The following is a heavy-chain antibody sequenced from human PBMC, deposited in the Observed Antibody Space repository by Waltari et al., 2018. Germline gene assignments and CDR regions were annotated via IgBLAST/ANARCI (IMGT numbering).Heavy chain of an antibody. CDR2: IYHSGST. J-gene: IGHJ4*02. CDR1: GYSISSGYY. Sequence: QVQLPESGPGLVKPSETLSLNCAVSGYSISSGYYWGWIRQPPGKGLEWIGSIYHSGSTYYNPSLKSRVTISVDTSKNQFSLKLSSVTAADTAVYYCARAGRRYYGSGSFPFDYWGQGTLVTVSS. D-gene: IGHD3-10*01. V-gene: IGHV4-38-2*01. CDR3: ARAGRRYYGSGSFPFDY.